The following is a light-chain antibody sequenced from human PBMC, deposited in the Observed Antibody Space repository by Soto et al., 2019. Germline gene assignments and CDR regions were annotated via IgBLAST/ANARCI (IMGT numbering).Light chain of an antibody. V-gene: IGKV1-27*01. CDR2: AAS. J-gene: IGKJ1*01. CDR3: QKYNRTPRT. CDR1: QGLSSY. Sequence: DIQMTQSPSSFSASAGDRVTITCRASQGLSSYLAWYQQKPGKAPKLLTYAASTLQAGVPSRFSGSGSGTDSTLTISSLHPEDVATYYCQKYNRTPRTFGQGTKVEIK.